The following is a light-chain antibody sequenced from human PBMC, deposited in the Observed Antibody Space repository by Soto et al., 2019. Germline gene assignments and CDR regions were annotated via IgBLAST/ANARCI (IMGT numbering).Light chain of an antibody. Sequence: EIVLTQSPGTLSLSRGEGATLSCRASQSVSSSYLAWYQQKPGQAPRLLIYGASSRATGIPDRFSGSGSGTDFTLTISRLEPEDFAVYSCQQYDSSPWTFGQGTKVDIK. CDR2: GAS. CDR3: QQYDSSPWT. J-gene: IGKJ1*01. CDR1: QSVSSSY. V-gene: IGKV3-20*01.